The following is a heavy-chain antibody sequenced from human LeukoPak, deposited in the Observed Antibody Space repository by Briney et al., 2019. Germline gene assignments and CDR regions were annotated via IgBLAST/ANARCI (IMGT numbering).Heavy chain of an antibody. V-gene: IGHV3-21*01. CDR2: ISTSSDYI. J-gene: IGHJ3*02. D-gene: IGHD4-11*01. CDR3: ARGLPYNDAFDI. Sequence: GGSLRLSCTPSGFTFSTYNLNWVRQAPGKGPEWVSTISTSSDYIYYADSVKGRFTISRDNAKNSLYLQVNSLRAEDTAVYYCARGLPYNDAFDIWGQGTMVTVSS. CDR1: GFTFSTYN.